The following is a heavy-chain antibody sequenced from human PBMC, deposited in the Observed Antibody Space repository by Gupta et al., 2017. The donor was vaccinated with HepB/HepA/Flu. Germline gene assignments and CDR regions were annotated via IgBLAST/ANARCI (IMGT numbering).Heavy chain of an antibody. CDR3: ARDPPVLLNGLSAAFDI. D-gene: IGHD3-10*01. V-gene: IGHV3-48*03. Sequence: EVQLVESGGGLVQPGGSLRLSCAASGFTFSSYEMNWVRQAPGKGLEWVSYISSSGSTIYYADSVKGRFTISRDNAKNSLYLQMNSLRAEDTAVYYCARDPPVLLNGLSAAFDIWGQGTMVTVSS. CDR1: GFTFSSYE. CDR2: ISSSGSTI. J-gene: IGHJ3*02.